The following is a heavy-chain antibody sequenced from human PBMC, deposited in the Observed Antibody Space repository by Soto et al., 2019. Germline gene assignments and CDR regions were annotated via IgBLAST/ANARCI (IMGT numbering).Heavy chain of an antibody. CDR2: FYYSGST. D-gene: IGHD5-12*01. Sequence: SETLSLTCTVSGGSISIYYWSWIRQPPGKGLEWIGYFYYSGSTNYNPSLKSRVTISADTSKNQFSLRLSSVTAADTAVYYCAKGGYSGYFDYWGQGTLVTVSS. CDR1: GGSISIYY. V-gene: IGHV4-59*01. J-gene: IGHJ4*02. CDR3: AKGGYSGYFDY.